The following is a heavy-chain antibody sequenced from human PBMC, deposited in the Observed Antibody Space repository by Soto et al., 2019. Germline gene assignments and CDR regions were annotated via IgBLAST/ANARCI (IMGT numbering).Heavy chain of an antibody. V-gene: IGHV1-69*06. D-gene: IGHD6-19*01. J-gene: IGHJ6*02. CDR2: IIPIFGTA. Sequence: SVKVSCKASGGTFSSYAISWVRQAPGQGLEWMGGIIPIFGTANYAQKFQGRVTITADKSTSTAYMELSSLRSEDTAVYYCASDVSFLAVAGNPAHYYGMDVWGQGTTVTVSS. CDR1: GGTFSSYA. CDR3: ASDVSFLAVAGNPAHYYGMDV.